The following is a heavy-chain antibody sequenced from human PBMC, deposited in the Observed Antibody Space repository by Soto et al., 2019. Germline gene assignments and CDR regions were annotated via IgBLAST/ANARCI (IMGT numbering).Heavy chain of an antibody. V-gene: IGHV1-69*06. D-gene: IGHD6-13*01. J-gene: IGHJ6*02. Sequence: SVKVSCKASGGTFISYAISWVRQAPGQGLEWMGGILPIFGTTNYPQKFQGRVTITADRSTSTAYMELRGLRSEDTAVYFCARALRPITANAIGLKPYYYYYYGMDVWGQGTTVTVSS. CDR2: ILPIFGTT. CDR3: ARALRPITANAIGLKPYYYYYYGMDV. CDR1: GGTFISYA.